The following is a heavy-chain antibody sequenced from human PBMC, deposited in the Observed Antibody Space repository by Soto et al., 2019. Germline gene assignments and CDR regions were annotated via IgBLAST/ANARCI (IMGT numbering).Heavy chain of an antibody. CDR3: ARHRITGGGRYFDS. V-gene: IGHV5-51*01. D-gene: IGHD3-9*01. J-gene: IGHJ4*02. Sequence: GESLKISCQGTGYNFTTYWIAWVRQMPGKGLEWMGIIYPGDSDTTYSPSFQGQVTMSVDKSISTAYLQWGSVQASDTAMYYCARHRITGGGRYFDSWGQGSLVTVSS. CDR1: GYNFTTYW. CDR2: IYPGDSDT.